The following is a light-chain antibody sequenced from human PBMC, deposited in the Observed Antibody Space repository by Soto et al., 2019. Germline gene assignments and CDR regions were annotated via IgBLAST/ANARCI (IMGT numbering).Light chain of an antibody. Sequence: EIVLTQSPGTLSLSPGERATLSCRASQSVSSNYLAWYQQKPGQAPRLLIYGASSRATDIPDRFSGSGSGTDFTLTIIRLEPEDFAVYYCQQYGSSPWAFGQGTKVEIK. V-gene: IGKV3-20*01. CDR2: GAS. J-gene: IGKJ1*01. CDR3: QQYGSSPWA. CDR1: QSVSSNY.